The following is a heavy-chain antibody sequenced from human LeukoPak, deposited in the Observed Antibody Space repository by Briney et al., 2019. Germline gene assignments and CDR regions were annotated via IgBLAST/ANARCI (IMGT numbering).Heavy chain of an antibody. CDR1: GYSFTTYW. CDR2: IYPGDSDT. V-gene: IGHV5-51*01. D-gene: IGHD6-13*01. Sequence: GESLKISCKGSGYSFTTYWIGWVRQMPGKGLEWMGIIYPGDSDTRYSPSFQGRVTISADKSISTAYLQWSSLKASDTAMYYCARHYRPGSSWDYFDYWGQGTLVTVSS. J-gene: IGHJ4*02. CDR3: ARHYRPGSSWDYFDY.